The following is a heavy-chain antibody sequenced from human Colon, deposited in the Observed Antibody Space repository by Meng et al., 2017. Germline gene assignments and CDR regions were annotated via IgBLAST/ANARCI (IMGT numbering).Heavy chain of an antibody. Sequence: HVQLQESGPVLVKPSGTLSLTCAVSGGSINSSNWWLWVRQPPGKGLEWLGEIYHGGNTNYNPSLKSRVTLSLDKSKNQFSLRLTSVTAADTAMYYCSRGVVAGAMVWFDPWGPGTLVTVSS. V-gene: IGHV4-4*02. CDR2: IYHGGNT. CDR3: SRGVVAGAMVWFDP. CDR1: GGSINSSNW. D-gene: IGHD2-2*01. J-gene: IGHJ5*02.